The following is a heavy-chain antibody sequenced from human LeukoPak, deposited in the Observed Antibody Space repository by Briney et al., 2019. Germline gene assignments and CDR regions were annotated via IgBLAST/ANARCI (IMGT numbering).Heavy chain of an antibody. D-gene: IGHD3-16*01. J-gene: IGHJ4*02. Sequence: PGGSLRLSCAASGFTFSSYGMSWVRQAPGKGLEWVSSLSSSGGSTYYADSVKGRFTISRDNSKNTLYLQMNSLRADDTAVYYCAREVRGDYFDFWGQGTLVTVSS. CDR2: LSSSGGST. CDR1: GFTFSSYG. CDR3: AREVRGDYFDF. V-gene: IGHV3-23*01.